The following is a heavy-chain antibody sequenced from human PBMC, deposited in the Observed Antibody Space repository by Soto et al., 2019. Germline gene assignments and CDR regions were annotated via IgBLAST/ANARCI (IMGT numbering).Heavy chain of an antibody. CDR3: ARDPGRAAAGTYYYYGMDV. CDR1: GFSVSSNY. CDR2: IYSGGST. Sequence: GGSLRLACAASGFSVSSNYMSIFLQAPGKGLEWVSVIYSGGSTYYADSVKGRFTISRDNSKNTLYLQMNSLRAEDTAVYYCARDPGRAAAGTYYYYGMDVWGQRPTVTVSS. V-gene: IGHV3-53*01. J-gene: IGHJ6*02. D-gene: IGHD6-13*01.